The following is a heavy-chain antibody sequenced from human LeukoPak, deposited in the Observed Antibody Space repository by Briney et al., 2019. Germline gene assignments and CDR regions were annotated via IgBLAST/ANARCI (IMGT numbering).Heavy chain of an antibody. Sequence: PGGSLRLSCSASGFTFTSSAMTWVRQLPGKGLDWVSTISDSGDSTYYADSVKGRFTISRDNTQNRLSLQMSGLRAEDTAVYYCAKDQYYYYDSSGSYHGAPFEYWGQGALVTVSA. V-gene: IGHV3-23*01. D-gene: IGHD3-22*01. CDR1: GFTFTSSA. J-gene: IGHJ4*02. CDR2: ISDSGDST. CDR3: AKDQYYYYDSSGSYHGAPFEY.